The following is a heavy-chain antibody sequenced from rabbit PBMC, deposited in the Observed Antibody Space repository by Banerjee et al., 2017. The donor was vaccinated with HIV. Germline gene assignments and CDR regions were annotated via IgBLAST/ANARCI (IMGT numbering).Heavy chain of an antibody. V-gene: IGHV1S47*01. Sequence: QEQLVESGGGLVQPGGSLKLSCKASGFDFSSYGVSWVRQAPGKGLEWIGYIDPIFGSTYYASWVNGRFTISRHNAQNTLYLQLNSLTAADTATYFCARDGAGGSYFALWGPGTLVTVS. J-gene: IGHJ4*01. CDR3: ARDGAGGSYFAL. CDR1: GFDFSSYG. D-gene: IGHD8-1*01. CDR2: IDPIFGST.